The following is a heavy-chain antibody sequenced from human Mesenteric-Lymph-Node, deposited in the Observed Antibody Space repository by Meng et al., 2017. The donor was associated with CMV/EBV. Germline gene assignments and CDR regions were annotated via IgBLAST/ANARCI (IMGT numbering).Heavy chain of an antibody. CDR2: IWYDGSSK. Sequence: GESLKISCAASGFTFRSYGMHWVRQAPGKGLEWVAVIWYDGSSKYYADSVKGRFTIPRDNSNNKLYLQMNSLRAEDTALYYCAKDLDTYRYTPSSPFDYWGQGTLVTVSS. CDR3: AKDLDTYRYTPSSPFDY. CDR1: GFTFRSYG. J-gene: IGHJ4*02. D-gene: IGHD2-2*02. V-gene: IGHV3-33*06.